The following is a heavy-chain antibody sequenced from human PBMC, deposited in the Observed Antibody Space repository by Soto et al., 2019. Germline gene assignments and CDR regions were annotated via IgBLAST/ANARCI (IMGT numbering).Heavy chain of an antibody. V-gene: IGHV4-39*01. CDR3: ATSNWFDP. Sequence: QLQLQESGPGLVKPSETLSLTFTVSGGSISSRGYYWGWIRQPPGTGLEWIGTIYYSGSTYYNPSLKSRVTISVDTSKNQFSLKLSSVTAADTAVYYCATSNWFDPWGQGTLVTVSS. J-gene: IGHJ5*02. CDR1: GGSISSRGYY. CDR2: IYYSGST.